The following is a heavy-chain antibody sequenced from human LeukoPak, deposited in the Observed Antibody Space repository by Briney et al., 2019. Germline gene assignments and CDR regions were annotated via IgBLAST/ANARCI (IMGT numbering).Heavy chain of an antibody. V-gene: IGHV3-7*03. Sequence: GGSLRLSCAASGFTFSSYWMNWVRQAPGKGLEWVANIKPDGTEKYYVDSVKGRFTISRDNAKNSLYLQMNSLRAEDTAVYYCARVIGAQQLAPFDYWGQGTLVTVSS. CDR1: GFTFSSYW. CDR2: IKPDGTEK. J-gene: IGHJ4*02. CDR3: ARVIGAQQLAPFDY. D-gene: IGHD6-13*01.